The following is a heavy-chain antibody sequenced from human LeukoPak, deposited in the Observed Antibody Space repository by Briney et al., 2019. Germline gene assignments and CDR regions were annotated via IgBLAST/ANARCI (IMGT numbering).Heavy chain of an antibody. Sequence: GGSLRLSCAASGFTFTTYWMSWVRQAPGKGLEWVANIKQDGTEKYYVDSVKGRFTISRDNAKKTLYLEMNSLRAEDTAVYYCARDRLGAEYDYWGQGTLVSVSS. CDR1: GFTFTTYW. J-gene: IGHJ4*02. V-gene: IGHV3-7*01. D-gene: IGHD3-16*01. CDR2: IKQDGTEK. CDR3: ARDRLGAEYDY.